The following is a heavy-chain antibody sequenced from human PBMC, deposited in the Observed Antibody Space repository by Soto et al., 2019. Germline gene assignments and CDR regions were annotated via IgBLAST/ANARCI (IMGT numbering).Heavy chain of an antibody. J-gene: IGHJ4*02. CDR1: GFTFSSYA. D-gene: IGHD2-21*02. CDR3: ASPLDFGGNSGLDY. CDR2: ISKDGSNK. V-gene: IGHV3-30-3*01. Sequence: QVQLVESGGGVVQPGRSLGLSCAASGFTFSSYAMHWVRQAPGKGLEWVAVISKDGSNKYYADSVKGRFTISRDKSENTLHLQMNSLRAEDTAVYYCASPLDFGGNSGLDYWGQGTLVTVSS.